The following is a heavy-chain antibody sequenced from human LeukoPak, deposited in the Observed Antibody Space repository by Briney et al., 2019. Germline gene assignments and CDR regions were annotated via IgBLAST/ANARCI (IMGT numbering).Heavy chain of an antibody. CDR2: ISSSGSTI. Sequence: TGGSLRLSCAASGFTFSSYEMNWVRQAPGKGLEWVSYISSSGSTIYYADSVKGRFTISRDNAKNSLYLQMNSLRAEDTAVYYCAREAIYSGINWFDPWGQGTLVTVSS. D-gene: IGHD5-12*01. J-gene: IGHJ5*02. CDR3: AREAIYSGINWFDP. V-gene: IGHV3-48*03. CDR1: GFTFSSYE.